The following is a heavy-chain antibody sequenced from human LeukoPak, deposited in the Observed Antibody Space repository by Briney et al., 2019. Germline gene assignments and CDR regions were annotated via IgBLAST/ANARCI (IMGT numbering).Heavy chain of an antibody. CDR1: GGSISSYY. CDR2: IYYSGST. CDR3: AGGSYPYYFDY. J-gene: IGHJ4*02. Sequence: SETLSLTCTVSGGSISSYYWSWIRQPPGKGLEWIGYIYYSGSTNYNPSLKSRVTISVDTSKNQFSLKLSSVTAADTAVYYCAGGSYPYYFDYWGQGTLVTVSS. D-gene: IGHD1-26*01. V-gene: IGHV4-59*01.